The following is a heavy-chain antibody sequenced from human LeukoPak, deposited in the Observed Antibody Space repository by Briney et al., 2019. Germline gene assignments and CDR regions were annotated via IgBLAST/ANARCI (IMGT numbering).Heavy chain of an antibody. CDR1: GGSISSSSYS. Sequence: SETLSLTCTVSGGSISSSSYSWGWIRQPPGKGLEWIGSIYYSGSTYYNPSLKSRVTISVDTSKNQFSLKLSSVTAADTAVYYCARHVDTAMVKVGFDYWGQGTLVTVSS. J-gene: IGHJ4*02. CDR3: ARHVDTAMVKVGFDY. CDR2: IYYSGST. D-gene: IGHD5-18*01. V-gene: IGHV4-39*01.